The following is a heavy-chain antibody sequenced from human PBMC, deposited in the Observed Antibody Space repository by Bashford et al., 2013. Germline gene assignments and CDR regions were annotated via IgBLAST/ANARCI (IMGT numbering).Heavy chain of an antibody. D-gene: IGHD2-15*01. CDR2: IKQDGGEK. CDR3: ARGLCSGGNCYSAIFED. J-gene: IGHJ4*02. V-gene: IGHV3-7*03. CDR1: GFTFSTYW. Sequence: GSLRLSCIASGFTFSTYWMSWVRRAPGKGLEWLANIKQDGGEKYYVDSVRGRFTISRDNAKNSLYLQMNSLRAEDTAVYYCARGLCSGGNCYSAIFEDWGQGTLVTVSS.